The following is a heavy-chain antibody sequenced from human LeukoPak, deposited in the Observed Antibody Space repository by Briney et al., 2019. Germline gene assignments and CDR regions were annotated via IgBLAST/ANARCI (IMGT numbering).Heavy chain of an antibody. V-gene: IGHV5-51*01. J-gene: IGHJ4*02. D-gene: IGHD4-23*01. Sequence: GESLKISCKGSGYSFTSYWIGWVRQMPGKGLEWMGIIYPGDSDTRYSPSFQGQVTISADKSISTAYLQWSSLKASDTAMYYCATKTHYGGNPTHFGYWGQGTLVTVSS. CDR2: IYPGDSDT. CDR1: GYSFTSYW. CDR3: ATKTHYGGNPTHFGY.